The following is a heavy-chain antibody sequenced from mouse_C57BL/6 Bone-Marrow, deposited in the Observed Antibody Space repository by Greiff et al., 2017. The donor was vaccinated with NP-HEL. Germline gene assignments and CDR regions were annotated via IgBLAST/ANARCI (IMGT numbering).Heavy chain of an antibody. CDR3: ARDSWDGFDY. CDR2: ISYDGSN. V-gene: IGHV3-6*01. CDR1: GYSITSGYY. J-gene: IGHJ2*01. D-gene: IGHD4-1*01. Sequence: DVQLQESGPGLVKPSQSLSLTCSVTGYSITSGYYWNWIRQFPGNKLEWMGYISYDGSNNYNPSLKNRISITRDTSKNQFFLKLNSVTTEDTATYYCARDSWDGFDYWGQGTTLTVSS.